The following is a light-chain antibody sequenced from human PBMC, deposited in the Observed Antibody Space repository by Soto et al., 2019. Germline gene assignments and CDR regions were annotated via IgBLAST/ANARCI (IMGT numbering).Light chain of an antibody. CDR1: QFVSSD. CDR3: QQYHNWPRT. V-gene: IGKV3-15*01. J-gene: IGKJ5*01. CDR2: GAS. Sequence: EIVMTQSPATLSVSPGERATLSCRASQFVSSDLAWYQHKPGQAPRLLIYGASTRANGIPDRFSGTGSGTEFTLTISSLQSEDFAVYYCQQYHNWPRTFGQGTRLHIK.